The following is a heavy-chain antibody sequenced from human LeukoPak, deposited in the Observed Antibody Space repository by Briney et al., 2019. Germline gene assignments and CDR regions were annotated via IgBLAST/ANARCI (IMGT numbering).Heavy chain of an antibody. CDR1: GFTFSSYA. D-gene: IGHD2-2*01. CDR3: AKARLAVPAAMIDY. Sequence: PGGSLRLSCAASGFTFSSYAMSWVRQAPGKGLEWVSAISGSGGSTYYADSVKGRFTISRDNSKNSLYLQMNSLRAEDMALYYCAKARLAVPAAMIDYWGQGTLVTVSS. CDR2: ISGSGGST. J-gene: IGHJ4*02. V-gene: IGHV3-23*01.